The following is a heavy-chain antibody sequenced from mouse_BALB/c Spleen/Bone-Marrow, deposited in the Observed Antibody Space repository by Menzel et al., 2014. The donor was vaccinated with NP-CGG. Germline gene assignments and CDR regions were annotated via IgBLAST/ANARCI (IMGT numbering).Heavy chain of an antibody. V-gene: IGHV2-9*02. CDR2: IWAGGST. D-gene: IGHD1-1*01. CDR1: GFSLTSYG. Sequence: QVQLQQSGPGLMAPSQSLSITCTVSGFSLTSYGVHWVRQPPGKVLEWLGVIWAGGSTNYNSALMSRLSISKDNSKSXVFLKMNSLQTDDTAMYYCARGSYYEGAMDYWGQGTPVTVSS. CDR3: ARGSYYEGAMDY. J-gene: IGHJ4*01.